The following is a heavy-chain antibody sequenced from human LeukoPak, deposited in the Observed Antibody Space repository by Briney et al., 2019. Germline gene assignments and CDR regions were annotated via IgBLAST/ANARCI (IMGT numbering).Heavy chain of an antibody. J-gene: IGHJ3*01. CDR2: ISQSGNT. Sequence: SETLSLTCAIYGGSFSHHYWTWIRQPPGKGLQWIGQISQSGNTNYHPSLTSRVTMSVDTSKNQFTLRLRFVTAADTAVYYCARGSLGAPGAGAFDVWGQGTMVTVSS. D-gene: IGHD6-13*01. V-gene: IGHV4-34*01. CDR1: GGSFSHHY. CDR3: ARGSLGAPGAGAFDV.